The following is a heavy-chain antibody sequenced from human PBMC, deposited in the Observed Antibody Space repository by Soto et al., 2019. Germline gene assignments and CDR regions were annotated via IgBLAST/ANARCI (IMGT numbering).Heavy chain of an antibody. Sequence: GQLVQSGAEVKKPGASVKVSCKASGYTFTSYGITSVRQAPGKGLEWMGWISGYNGNKKYAQKLQGRVTMTTDTSTSTAYMELSSLRSDDTAVYYCARNPKIFDSWGQGTLVTVSS. CDR3: ARNPKIFDS. V-gene: IGHV1-18*01. CDR1: GYTFTSYG. J-gene: IGHJ4*02. CDR2: ISGYNGNK.